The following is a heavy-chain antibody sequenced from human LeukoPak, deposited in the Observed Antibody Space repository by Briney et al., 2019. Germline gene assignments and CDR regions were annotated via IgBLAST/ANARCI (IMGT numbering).Heavy chain of an antibody. CDR2: IYYSGST. CDR3: ARQTLMVRGRPMVDY. V-gene: IGHV4-39*01. D-gene: IGHD3-10*01. CDR1: GGSISSSSYY. J-gene: IGHJ4*02. Sequence: SETLSLTCTVSGGSISSSSYYWGWIRQPPGKGMEWIGSIYYSGSTYYNPSLKSRVTISVDTSKNQFSLKLSSVTAADTAVYYCARQTLMVRGRPMVDYWGQGTLVTVSS.